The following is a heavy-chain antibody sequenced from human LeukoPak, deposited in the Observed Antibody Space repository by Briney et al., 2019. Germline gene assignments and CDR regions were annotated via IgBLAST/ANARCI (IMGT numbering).Heavy chain of an antibody. Sequence: SETLSLTCTVSGGSISSYYWSWIRQPPGKGLEWIGYIYYSGSTNYNPSLKSRVTISVDTSKNQFSLKLSSVTAADTAVYYCARVRPGYYYYMDVWGKGTTVTISS. D-gene: IGHD6-6*01. V-gene: IGHV4-59*01. CDR1: GGSISSYY. CDR3: ARVRPGYYYYMDV. J-gene: IGHJ6*03. CDR2: IYYSGST.